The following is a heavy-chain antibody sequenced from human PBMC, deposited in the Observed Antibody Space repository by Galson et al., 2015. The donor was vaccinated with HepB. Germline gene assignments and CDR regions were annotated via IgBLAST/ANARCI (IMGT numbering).Heavy chain of an antibody. CDR3: ATGYPRGLAYDAFDI. D-gene: IGHD3/OR15-3a*01. J-gene: IGHJ3*02. CDR2: IYPGDSDT. CDR1: GYSFTSYW. Sequence: QSGAEMKKPGESLKISCKGSGYSFTSYWIGWVRQMPGKGLEWMGIIYPGDSDTRYSPSFQGQVTISADKSISTAYLQWSSLKASDTAMYYCATGYPRGLAYDAFDIWGQGTMVTVSS. V-gene: IGHV5-51*01.